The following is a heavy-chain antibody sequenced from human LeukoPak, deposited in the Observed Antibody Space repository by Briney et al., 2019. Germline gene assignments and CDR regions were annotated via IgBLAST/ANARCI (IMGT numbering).Heavy chain of an antibody. V-gene: IGHV4-39*01. CDR2: IFHSGST. Sequence: PSETLSLTCTVSGGSIRSSSYYWGWIRQPPGKGLEWIATIFHSGSTYYNPSLKSRLTISVDTSKNPFSLKMTSVTAAATAVYCSARNAAMRNYEGSLDKWGRGTLVTVSS. CDR3: ARNAAMRNYEGSLDK. CDR1: GGSIRSSSYY. D-gene: IGHD3-10*01. J-gene: IGHJ4*02.